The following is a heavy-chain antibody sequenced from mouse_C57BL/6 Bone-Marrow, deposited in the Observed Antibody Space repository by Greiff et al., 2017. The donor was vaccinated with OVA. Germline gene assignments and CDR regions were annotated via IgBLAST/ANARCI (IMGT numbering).Heavy chain of an antibody. CDR1: GYTFTNYW. D-gene: IGHD2-4*01. CDR3: ARGYDYDCTRDY. V-gene: IGHV1-63*01. J-gene: IGHJ4*01. CDR2: IYPGGGYT. Sequence: VKLQESGAELVRPGTSVKMSCKASGYTFTNYWIGWAKQRPGHGLAWIGDIYPGGGYTNYNEKFKGKATLTADKSSSTAYMQISSLTSEDSAIEYGARGYDYDCTRDYWGQGNSVTVSS.